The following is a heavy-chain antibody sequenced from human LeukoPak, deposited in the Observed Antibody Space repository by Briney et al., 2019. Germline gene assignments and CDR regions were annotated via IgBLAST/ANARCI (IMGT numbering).Heavy chain of an antibody. CDR1: GGSISSSSYY. Sequence: SETLSLTCTVSGGSISSSSYYWGWIRRPPGKGLEWIGSIYYSGSTYYNPSLKSRVTISVDTSKNQFSLKLSSVTAADTAVYYCARGITIFGVVVDDYFDYWGQGTLVTVSS. CDR2: IYYSGST. J-gene: IGHJ4*02. V-gene: IGHV4-39*01. CDR3: ARGITIFGVVVDDYFDY. D-gene: IGHD3-3*01.